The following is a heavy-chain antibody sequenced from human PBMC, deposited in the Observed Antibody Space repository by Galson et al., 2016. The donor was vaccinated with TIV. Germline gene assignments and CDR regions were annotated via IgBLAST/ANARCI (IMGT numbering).Heavy chain of an antibody. CDR1: GFTFSSYG. D-gene: IGHD6-19*01. CDR3: ARQWQSYFFDY. J-gene: IGHJ4*02. CDR2: ISYDRSDI. Sequence: LRLSCAASGFTFSSYGMHWVRQTPGKGLEWVAIISYDRSDIYYGDSVKGRFTVSRDNSKNNLYLQMNILTAEDTAVYYCARQWQSYFFDYWGQGTVVTVSS. V-gene: IGHV3-33*01.